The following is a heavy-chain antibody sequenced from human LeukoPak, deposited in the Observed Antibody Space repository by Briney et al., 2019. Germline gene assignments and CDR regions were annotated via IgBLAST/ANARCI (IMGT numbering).Heavy chain of an antibody. CDR1: GFTFSSYT. J-gene: IGHJ4*02. CDR2: ISTSSSTI. Sequence: PGGSLRLSCAASGFTFSSYTMNWVRQAPGKGLEWVSYISTSSSTIYYADSVKGRFTISRDNAKNSLYLQMNSLRAEDTAVYYCARDPGYFVGYWGQGTLVTASS. CDR3: ARDPGYFVGY. V-gene: IGHV3-48*01. D-gene: IGHD2/OR15-2a*01.